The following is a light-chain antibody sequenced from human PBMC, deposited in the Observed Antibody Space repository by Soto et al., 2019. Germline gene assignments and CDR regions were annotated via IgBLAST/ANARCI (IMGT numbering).Light chain of an antibody. Sequence: SALTQPPSASGTPGQRVTISCSGSSSNIMSNTVNWYQVLPGTAPKVLIQGNHQRPSGVPARFSGSKSGTSASLAISGLQSEDEADYYCAAWDDSLNAYVFGTGTKVTVL. V-gene: IGLV1-44*01. CDR2: GNH. CDR3: AAWDDSLNAYV. J-gene: IGLJ1*01. CDR1: SSNIMSNT.